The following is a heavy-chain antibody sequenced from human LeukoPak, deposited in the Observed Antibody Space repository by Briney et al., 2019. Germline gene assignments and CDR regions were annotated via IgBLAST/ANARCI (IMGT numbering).Heavy chain of an antibody. CDR3: ASIAAADTGVSFDY. V-gene: IGHV3-21*01. J-gene: IGHJ4*02. D-gene: IGHD6-13*01. CDR2: ISSSSSYI. CDR1: GFTFSSYS. Sequence: QPGGSLRLSCAASGFTFSSYSMNWVRQAPGKGLEWVSSISSSSSYIYYADSVKGRFTISRDNAKNSPYLQMNSLRAEDTAVYYCASIAAADTGVSFDYWGQGTLVTVSS.